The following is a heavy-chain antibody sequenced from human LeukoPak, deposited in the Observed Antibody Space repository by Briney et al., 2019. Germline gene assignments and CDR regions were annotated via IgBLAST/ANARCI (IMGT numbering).Heavy chain of an antibody. CDR1: GFAFGNCA. J-gene: IGHJ3*02. CDR2: INEHGIP. D-gene: IGHD3-10*01. CDR3: AKSFFPGGSSFTFDI. Sequence: PGGSLRLSCADSGFAFGNCAMSWVRQAPGKGLVWIANINEHGIPMYEDSVKGRFTISRDNAKNSLYLQMNSLRAEDTAVYYCAKSFFPGGSSFTFDIWGQGTLVTVSS. V-gene: IGHV3-23*01.